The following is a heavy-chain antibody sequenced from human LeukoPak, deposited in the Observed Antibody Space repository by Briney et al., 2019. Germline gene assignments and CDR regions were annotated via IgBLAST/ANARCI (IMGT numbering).Heavy chain of an antibody. Sequence: PSETLSLTCTVSGGSISNYYWSWIRQPPGKGLEWIGYIYYSGSTNYNPSLKSRVTISVDTSKNQFSLKLSSVTAADTAVYYCARNEYYDFWSGYPPDYYGMDVWGQGTTVTVSS. J-gene: IGHJ6*02. CDR1: GGSISNYY. D-gene: IGHD3-3*01. V-gene: IGHV4-59*01. CDR2: IYYSGST. CDR3: ARNEYYDFWSGYPPDYYGMDV.